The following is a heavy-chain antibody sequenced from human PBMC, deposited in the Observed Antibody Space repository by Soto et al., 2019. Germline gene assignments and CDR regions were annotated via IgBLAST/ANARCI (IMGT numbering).Heavy chain of an antibody. D-gene: IGHD3-22*01. CDR1: GYSISSGYY. CDR2: IYYSGST. CDR3: ARADYYYDSSGNPNWFDP. V-gene: IGHV4-61*01. J-gene: IGHJ5*02. Sequence: SETLSLTCAVSGYSISSGYYWSWIRQPPGKGLEWIGYIYYSGSTNYNPSLKSRVTISVDTSKNQFSLKLSSVTAADTAVYYCARADYYYDSSGNPNWFDPWGQGTLVTVSS.